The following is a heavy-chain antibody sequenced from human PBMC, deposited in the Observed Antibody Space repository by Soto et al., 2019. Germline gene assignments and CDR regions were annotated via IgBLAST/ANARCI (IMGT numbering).Heavy chain of an antibody. D-gene: IGHD3-10*01. CDR3: ARAATGSYHSAY. CDR1: GYAFTSYG. J-gene: IGHJ4*02. V-gene: IGHV1-18*04. Sequence: QVHLVQSGPEVKNPGASVRVSCVASGYAFTSYGVNWVRQAPGQGLEWMGWIAPHSGRTTYLPKFQGRVTMTADVSTNTAYIELRSLKSDDTGIYFCARAATGSYHSAYWGQGTVVTVSS. CDR2: IAPHSGRT.